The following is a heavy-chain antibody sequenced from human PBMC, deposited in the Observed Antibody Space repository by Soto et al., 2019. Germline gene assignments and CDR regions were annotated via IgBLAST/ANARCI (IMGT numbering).Heavy chain of an antibody. Sequence: EVQLVETGGGLIQPGGSLRLSCAASGFTVSSNYMSWVRQAPGKGLEWVSVIYSGGSTYYADSVKGRFTISRDNSKNTLYLQMSSLRAEDTAVYYCARDLAVHSSSWYFVYWGQGTLVTVSS. D-gene: IGHD6-13*01. CDR1: GFTVSSNY. J-gene: IGHJ4*02. V-gene: IGHV3-53*02. CDR3: ARDLAVHSSSWYFVY. CDR2: IYSGGST.